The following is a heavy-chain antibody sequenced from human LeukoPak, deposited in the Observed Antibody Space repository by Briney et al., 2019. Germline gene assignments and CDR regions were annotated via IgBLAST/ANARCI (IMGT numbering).Heavy chain of an antibody. J-gene: IGHJ4*02. CDR1: GFTFSSYE. Sequence: GGSLRLSCAASGFTFSSYEMNWVRQAPGKGLEWVSYISSSGSTIYYADSVKGRFTISRDNAKNSLYLQTNSLRAEDTAVYYCARVTRQEYDYVWGSYPPGGYFDYWGQGTLVTVSS. CDR3: ARVTRQEYDYVWGSYPPGGYFDY. D-gene: IGHD3-16*02. CDR2: ISSSGSTI. V-gene: IGHV3-48*03.